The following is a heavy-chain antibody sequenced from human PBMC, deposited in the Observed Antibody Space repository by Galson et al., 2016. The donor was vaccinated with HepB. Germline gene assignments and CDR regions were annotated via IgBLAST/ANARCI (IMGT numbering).Heavy chain of an antibody. J-gene: IGHJ4*03. CDR3: ATIRLLCLGTTCYGVGLDY. V-gene: IGHV3-74*01. D-gene: IGHD2-2*01. CDR2: INTDGSST. CDR1: GFPFSKYW. Sequence: SLRLSCAASGFPFSKYWMHWVRQAPGKGLVWVSRINTDGSSTTYADSVKGRFTISRDNAKNTLYLQMNSLRAADTAVYYCATIRLLCLGTTCYGVGLDYWGHGTLVTVPS.